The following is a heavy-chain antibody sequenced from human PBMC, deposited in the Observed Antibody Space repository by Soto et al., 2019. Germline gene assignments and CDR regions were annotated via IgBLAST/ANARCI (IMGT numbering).Heavy chain of an antibody. CDR2: ISWNSGSI. CDR1: GFTFDDYA. V-gene: IGHV3-9*01. J-gene: IGHJ3*02. Sequence: PGGSRRLSCAASGFTFDDYAMHWVRQAPGKGLEWVSGISWNSGSIGYADSVKGRFTISRDNAKNSLYLQMNSLRAEDTALYYCAKVSGSYYDAFDIWGQGTMVTVSS. CDR3: AKVSGSYYDAFDI. D-gene: IGHD1-26*01.